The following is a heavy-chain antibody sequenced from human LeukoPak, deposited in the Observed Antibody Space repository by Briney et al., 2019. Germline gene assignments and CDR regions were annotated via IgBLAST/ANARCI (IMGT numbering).Heavy chain of an antibody. V-gene: IGHV3-23*01. CDR3: AKGGKWDVMPFDY. D-gene: IGHD1-26*01. J-gene: IGHJ4*02. CDR2: ISGGGGST. Sequence: GGSLRLSCAASGFTFTSYSMNWVRQAPGKGLEWVSTISGGGGSTYYADSVKGRFTISRDNSKNTLYLQVNSLRAEDTAVYYCAKGGKWDVMPFDYWGQGTLVTVSS. CDR1: GFTFTSYS.